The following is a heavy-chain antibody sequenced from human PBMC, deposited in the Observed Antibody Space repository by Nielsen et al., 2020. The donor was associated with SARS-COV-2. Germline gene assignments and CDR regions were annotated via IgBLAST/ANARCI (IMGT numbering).Heavy chain of an antibody. J-gene: IGHJ4*02. V-gene: IGHV1-46*01. CDR1: GYTFTSYA. CDR3: ARDGLKVVVPAATYFDY. CDR2: INPSGGST. Sequence: ASVKVSCKASGYTFTSYAMHWVRQAPGQGLEWMGIINPSGGSTSYAQKFQGRVTMTRDTSTSTVYMELSSLRSEGTAVYYCARDGLKVVVPAATYFDYWGQGTLVTVSS. D-gene: IGHD2-2*01.